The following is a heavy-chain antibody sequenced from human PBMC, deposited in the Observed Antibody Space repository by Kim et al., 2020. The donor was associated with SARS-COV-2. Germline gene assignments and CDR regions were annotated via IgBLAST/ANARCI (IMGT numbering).Heavy chain of an antibody. J-gene: IGHJ6*02. V-gene: IGHV4-34*01. D-gene: IGHD6-13*01. CDR1: GGSFSGYY. Sequence: SETLSLTCAVYGGSFSGYYWSWIRQPPGKWLEWIGEINHSGSTNYNPSLKSRVTISVDTSKNQFSLKLSSVTAADTAVYYCARAKYSSSWAPNHYYYYGMDVWGQGTTVTVSS. CDR3: ARAKYSSSWAPNHYYYYGMDV. CDR2: INHSGST.